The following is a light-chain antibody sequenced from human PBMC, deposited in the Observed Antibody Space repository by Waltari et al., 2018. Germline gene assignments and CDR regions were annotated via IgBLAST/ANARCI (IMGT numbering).Light chain of an antibody. V-gene: IGLV1-47*01. CDR2: RNN. CDR3: AAWDDALNGCQVL. CDR1: SSTIGSNY. Sequence: QSVLTQPPSASGTPGQRVTIPCSGSSSTIGSNYIYWYQQFPGTAPKLLIYRNNQRPSGVPVRVSGSKSGTSASLAIGGLRSEDEADYYCAAWDDALNGCQVLFGGGTKLTVL. J-gene: IGLJ2*01.